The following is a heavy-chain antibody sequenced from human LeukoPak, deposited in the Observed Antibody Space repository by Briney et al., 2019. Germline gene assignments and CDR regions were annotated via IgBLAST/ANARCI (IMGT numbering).Heavy chain of an antibody. CDR2: INPNSGGT. Sequence: GASVKVSCKASGYTFTGYYMHWVRQAPGQGLEWMGWINPNSGGTNYAQKFQGRVTMTRDTSISTAYMELSRLRSDDTAVYYCARGPLLRFLEWLLSIDYWGQGTLVTVXS. D-gene: IGHD3-3*01. V-gene: IGHV1-2*02. CDR3: ARGPLLRFLEWLLSIDY. J-gene: IGHJ4*02. CDR1: GYTFTGYY.